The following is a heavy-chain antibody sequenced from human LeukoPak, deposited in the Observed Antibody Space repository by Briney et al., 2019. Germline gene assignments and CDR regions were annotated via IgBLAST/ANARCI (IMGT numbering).Heavy chain of an antibody. V-gene: IGHV1-2*02. Sequence: GASVTVSCKASGYTFTGYYMHWVRQAPGQGLEWMGWINAKSGDTKYAQKFQGRVTMTRDTSISTAYMELSRLRSDDTAMYYCAREISGYSDYWGQGTLVTVSS. D-gene: IGHD3-22*01. CDR1: GYTFTGYY. CDR2: INAKSGDT. CDR3: AREISGYSDY. J-gene: IGHJ4*02.